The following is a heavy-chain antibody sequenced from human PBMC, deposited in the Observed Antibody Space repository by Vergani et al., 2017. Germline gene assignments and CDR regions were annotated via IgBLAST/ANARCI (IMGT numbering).Heavy chain of an antibody. CDR1: GGSINTGAYY. CDR2: IYTSGRI. D-gene: IGHD3-16*02. V-gene: IGHV4-61*02. Sequence: QVQLQESGPRLVRPSQTLSLTCTVSGGSINTGAYYWSWIRQSAGRGLEWIGHIYTSGRITYNPSLKSRVSISVDTSKNHFSLRLNSVTAADTAVFYCARGSLLLWGAFDIWGQGTMVTVSS. CDR3: ARGSLLLWGAFDI. J-gene: IGHJ3*02.